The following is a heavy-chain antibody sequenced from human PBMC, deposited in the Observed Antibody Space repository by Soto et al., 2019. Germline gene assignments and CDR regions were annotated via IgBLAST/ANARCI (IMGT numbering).Heavy chain of an antibody. V-gene: IGHV3-30*18. CDR1: GFTFSSYG. J-gene: IGHJ6*03. CDR3: AKPPEGITIFGSYYMDV. CDR2: ISYDGSNK. Sequence: GGSLRLSCAASGFTFSSYGMHWVRQAPGKGLEWVAVISYDGSNKYYADSVKGRFTISRDNSKNTLYLQMNSLRAEDTALYYCAKPPEGITIFGSYYMDVWGKGTTVTVSS. D-gene: IGHD3-9*01.